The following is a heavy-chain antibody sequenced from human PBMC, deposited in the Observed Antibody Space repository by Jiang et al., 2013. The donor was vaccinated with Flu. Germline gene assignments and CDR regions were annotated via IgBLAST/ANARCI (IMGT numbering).Heavy chain of an antibody. J-gene: IGHJ4*02. CDR3: ARTYGGDYYDSSGYSILN. CDR2: IDWDDDK. Sequence: LEWLALIDWDDDKYYSTSLKTRLTISKDTSKNQVVLTMTNMDPVDTATYYCARTYGGDYYDSSGYSILNWGQGTLVTVSS. D-gene: IGHD3-22*01. V-gene: IGHV2-70*01.